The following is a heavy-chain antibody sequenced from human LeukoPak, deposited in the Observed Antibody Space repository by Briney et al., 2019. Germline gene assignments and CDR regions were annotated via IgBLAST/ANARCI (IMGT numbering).Heavy chain of an antibody. CDR3: ARRGIYYGSGSQYFRS. CDR2: INHSGST. V-gene: IGHV4-34*01. D-gene: IGHD3-10*01. CDR1: GGSFSGYY. Sequence: PSETLSLTCAVYGGSFSGYYWSWIRQPPGKGLEWIGEINHSGSTNYNPSLKSRVTISVDTSKNQFSLKLSSVTAADTAVYYCARRGIYYGSGSQYFRSWGQGTLVTVSS. J-gene: IGHJ5*02.